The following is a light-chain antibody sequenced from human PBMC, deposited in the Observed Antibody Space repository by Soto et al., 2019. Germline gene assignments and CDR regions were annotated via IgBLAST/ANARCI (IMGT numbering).Light chain of an antibody. CDR2: GAS. CDR1: QSVNNN. Sequence: EIVMTQSPATLSVSPGERATLSCRASQSVNNNLAWYQQKPGQAPSLLIYGASTRATGIPARFSGSGSGTEFTLTISSLQSEDFAVYYCQPYSNWQYTFGQGTKVDIX. J-gene: IGKJ2*01. V-gene: IGKV3-15*01. CDR3: QPYSNWQYT.